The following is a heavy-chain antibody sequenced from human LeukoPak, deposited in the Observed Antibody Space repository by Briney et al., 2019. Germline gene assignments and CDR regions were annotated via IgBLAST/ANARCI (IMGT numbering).Heavy chain of an antibody. Sequence: SETLSLTCTVSGGSISSSNSYWGWIRQPPGKGLEWVGSIFYSGSTFYNPSLKSRVTISVDTSKNQFSLKLSSVTAADTAVYYCARSDYYNYYYYYGMDVWGQGTTVTVSS. D-gene: IGHD4-17*01. CDR1: GGSISSSNSY. CDR2: IFYSGST. J-gene: IGHJ6*02. V-gene: IGHV4-39*07. CDR3: ARSDYYNYYYYYGMDV.